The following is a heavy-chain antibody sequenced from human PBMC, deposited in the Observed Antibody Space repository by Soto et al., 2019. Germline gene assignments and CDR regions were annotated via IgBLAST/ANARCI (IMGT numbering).Heavy chain of an antibody. CDR1: GFTFNTYG. J-gene: IGHJ4*02. V-gene: IGHV3-23*01. CDR2: VSGSGGGT. Sequence: EVQLLESGGGLVQPGGSLTLSCAASGFTFNTYGMTWVRQAPGKGLEWVSIVSGSGGGTYYADSVKGRFTISRVNSKNTMYLQMSNLRAEATAVYFCARIGPYCGGDCYPDFDFWGLGTTVTVSS. D-gene: IGHD2-21*02. CDR3: ARIGPYCGGDCYPDFDF.